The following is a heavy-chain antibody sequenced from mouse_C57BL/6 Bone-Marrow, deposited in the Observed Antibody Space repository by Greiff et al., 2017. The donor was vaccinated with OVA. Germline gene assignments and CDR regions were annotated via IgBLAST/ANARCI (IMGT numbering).Heavy chain of an antibody. CDR3: ARIGYSNYAWFAY. J-gene: IGHJ3*01. Sequence: EVQLQQSGPELVKPGASVKISCKASGYTFTDYYMNGVKQSHGKSRERIGDINPNNGGTSYNQKFKGKATLTVDKSSSTAYMELRSLTSEDSAVYYCARIGYSNYAWFAYWGQGTLVTVSA. CDR2: INPNNGGT. CDR1: GYTFTDYY. D-gene: IGHD2-5*01. V-gene: IGHV1-26*01.